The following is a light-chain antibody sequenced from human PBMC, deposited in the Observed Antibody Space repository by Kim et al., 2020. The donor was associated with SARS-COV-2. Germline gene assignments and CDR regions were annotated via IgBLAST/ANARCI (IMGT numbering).Light chain of an antibody. CDR3: QAWDSSTVV. Sequence: SYELTQPPSVSVSPGQTASITCSGDKLGAKYACWYQQKPGQSPVLVIYQDSQRPSGIPERFSGSNSGNTASLTICGTQAMDEADYYCQAWDSSTVVFGGGTKLTVL. V-gene: IGLV3-1*01. CDR1: KLGAKY. J-gene: IGLJ2*01. CDR2: QDS.